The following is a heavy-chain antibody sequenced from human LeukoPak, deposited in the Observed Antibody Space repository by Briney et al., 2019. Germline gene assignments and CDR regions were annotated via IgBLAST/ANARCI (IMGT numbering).Heavy chain of an antibody. J-gene: IGHJ5*02. CDR2: VSDTGDT. CDR1: GVSINGNY. CDR3: ARVFRGVVTSNWFDP. Sequence: SETLSLTCTVSGVSINGNYWTWIRQPPGKGLEGIGFVSDTGDTDYNPSLKSRLTISADASKSQLSLSLSSVTAADTALYYCARVFRGVVTSNWFDPWGQGTLVTVSS. D-gene: IGHD3-3*01. V-gene: IGHV4-59*01.